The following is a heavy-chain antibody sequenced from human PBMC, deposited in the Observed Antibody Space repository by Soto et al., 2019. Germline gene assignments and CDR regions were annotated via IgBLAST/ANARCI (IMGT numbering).Heavy chain of an antibody. V-gene: IGHV4-31*03. CDR2: IYYSGST. J-gene: IGHJ5*02. Sequence: QVQLQESGPGLVKPSQTLSLTCTVSGGSISSGGYYWSWIRQHPGKGLEWIGYIYYSGSTYYNPSLKSRVTISVDTSKNQFSMKLSSVTAADTAVYYCARDTLQGDYDSSGYPYNWFDPWGQGTLVTVSS. D-gene: IGHD3-22*01. CDR3: ARDTLQGDYDSSGYPYNWFDP. CDR1: GGSISSGGYY.